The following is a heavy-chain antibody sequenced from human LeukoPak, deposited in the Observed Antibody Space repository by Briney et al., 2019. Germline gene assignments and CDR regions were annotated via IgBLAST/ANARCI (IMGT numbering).Heavy chain of an antibody. Sequence: SETLSLTCTVSGGSISSYYWSWIRQPPGKGLEWIGYIHYSGSTNYNPSLKSRVTISVDTSKNQFSLKLSSVTAADTAVYYCARAPRPEMIVSVISAFDIWGQGTMVTVSS. J-gene: IGHJ3*02. CDR1: GGSISSYY. CDR3: ARAPRPEMIVSVISAFDI. CDR2: IHYSGST. D-gene: IGHD3-22*01. V-gene: IGHV4-59*01.